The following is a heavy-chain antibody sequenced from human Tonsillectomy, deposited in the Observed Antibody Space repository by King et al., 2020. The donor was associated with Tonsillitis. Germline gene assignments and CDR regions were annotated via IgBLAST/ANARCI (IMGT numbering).Heavy chain of an antibody. CDR1: GFTFRSYW. CDR3: ARTADGDHLDY. V-gene: IGHV3-74*01. Sequence: VQLVESGGGLVQPGGSLRLSCAVSGFTFRSYWMEWVRQAPGKGLVSVSRGNGDGSYINYEDSVKGRFTISRDNAKKTVYLQWNSLRGEDTAVYYCARTADGDHLDYWGQGTQVTVSS. J-gene: IGHJ4*02. CDR2: GNGDGSYI. D-gene: IGHD4-17*01.